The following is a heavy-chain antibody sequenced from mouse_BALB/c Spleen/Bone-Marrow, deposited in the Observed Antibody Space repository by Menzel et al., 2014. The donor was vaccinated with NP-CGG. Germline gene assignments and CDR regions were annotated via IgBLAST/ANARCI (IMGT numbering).Heavy chain of an antibody. D-gene: IGHD1-1*01. Sequence: VKLMESGPGLVQPSQGLSITCTVSGFSLTSYGVHWVRQSPGKGLEWLGVIWSGGSTDYNAAFISRLSISKDNSKSQVFFKIKSLQANDTAIYYCARRGGTTTPFAYWGQGTLVTVSA. J-gene: IGHJ3*01. CDR2: IWSGGST. CDR1: GFSLTSYG. CDR3: ARRGGTTTPFAY. V-gene: IGHV2-2*02.